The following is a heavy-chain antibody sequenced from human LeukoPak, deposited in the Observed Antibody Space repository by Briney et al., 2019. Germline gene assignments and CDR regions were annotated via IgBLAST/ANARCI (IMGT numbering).Heavy chain of an antibody. J-gene: IGHJ6*03. D-gene: IGHD2-15*01. CDR1: GGSISTSSYY. Sequence: SETLSLTCTVSGGSISTSSYYWGWVRQPPGNGLEWIGNIFYSGSTYYSPSLKSRVTISLDTSRNQFSLKLSSVTAADTAVYYCARARVGGYYYYYYMDVWGKGTTVTVSS. CDR3: ARARVGGYYYYYYMDV. CDR2: IFYSGST. V-gene: IGHV4-39*07.